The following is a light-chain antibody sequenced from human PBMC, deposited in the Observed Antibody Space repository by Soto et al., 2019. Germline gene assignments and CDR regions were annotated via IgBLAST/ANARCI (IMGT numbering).Light chain of an antibody. CDR1: QSVSSSY. J-gene: IGKJ5*01. V-gene: IGKV3-20*01. CDR2: GAS. Sequence: EIVMTQSPATLSVSPGERATLFCRASQSVSSSYLAWYQQKPGQAPRLLIYGASSRATGIPDRFSGSGSGTDFTLTISRLEPEDFAVYYCQQYGSSPKTFGQGTRLEIK. CDR3: QQYGSSPKT.